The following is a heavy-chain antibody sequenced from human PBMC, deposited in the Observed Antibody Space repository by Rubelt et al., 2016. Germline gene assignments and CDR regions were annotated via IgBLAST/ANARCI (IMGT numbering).Heavy chain of an antibody. J-gene: IGHJ6*02. D-gene: IGHD3-16*01. V-gene: IGHV1-3*01. CDR2: INDGNGNP. Sequence: QVQLVQSGAEVKKPGASVKVSCKASGYTFTSYAMHWVRQAPGQRLEWMGWINDGNGNPKYSQKFQGRVTITRDTSASTAYMELSSLRSEDTAVYYCARKGYGYGMDVWGQGTTVTVSS. CDR1: GYTFTSYA. CDR3: ARKGYGYGMDV.